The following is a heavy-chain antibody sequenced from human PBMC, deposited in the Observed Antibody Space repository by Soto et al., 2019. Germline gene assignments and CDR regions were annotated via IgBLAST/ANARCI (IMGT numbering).Heavy chain of an antibody. Sequence: PGGSLRLSCAASGFTFSSYGMHWVRQAPGKGLEWVAVISYDGSNKYYADSVKGRFTISRDNSKNTLYLQMNSLRAEDTAVYYCAKDLGAGVYYYYGMDVWGQGTTVTVSS. CDR3: AKDLGAGVYYYYGMDV. CDR2: ISYDGSNK. V-gene: IGHV3-30*18. D-gene: IGHD3-10*01. CDR1: GFTFSSYG. J-gene: IGHJ6*02.